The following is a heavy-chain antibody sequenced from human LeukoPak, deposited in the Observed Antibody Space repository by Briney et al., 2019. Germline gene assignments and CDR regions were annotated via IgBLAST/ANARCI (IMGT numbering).Heavy chain of an antibody. CDR2: ISGSGGST. J-gene: IGHJ4*02. D-gene: IGHD5-18*01. CDR3: ASLGGYSYGRDY. CDR1: GFTFSSYA. V-gene: IGHV3-23*01. Sequence: GGSLRLSCAASGFTFSSYAMSWVRQAPGKGLEWVSAISGSGGSTYYADSVKGRFTISRDNAKNSLYLQMNSLRAEDTAVYYCASLGGYSYGRDYWGQGTLVTVSS.